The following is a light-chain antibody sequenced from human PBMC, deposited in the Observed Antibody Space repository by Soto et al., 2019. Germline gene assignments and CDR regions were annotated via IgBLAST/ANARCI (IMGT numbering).Light chain of an antibody. V-gene: IGKV3-15*01. CDR3: QQYNDWPPWT. CDR1: QSIANT. Sequence: IGMTQSPASLSTNPWERITLSCKASQSIANTLAWHQQKPGQAPRLLMYGASTRAADIPARFSGSGSGTEFSLTISSLQSEDFAIYYCQQYNDWPPWTFGQGTKVDI. J-gene: IGKJ1*01. CDR2: GAS.